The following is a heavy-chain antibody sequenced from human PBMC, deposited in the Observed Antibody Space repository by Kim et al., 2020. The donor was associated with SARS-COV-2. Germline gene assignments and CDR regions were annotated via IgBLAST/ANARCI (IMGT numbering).Heavy chain of an antibody. CDR3: AREGVQGGDY. CDR2: YI. V-gene: IGHV3-21*01. J-gene: IGHJ4*02. D-gene: IGHD2-15*01. Sequence: YIYYADSVKGRFTISRDNAKNSLYLQMNSLRAEDTAVYYCAREGVQGGDYWGQGTLVTVSS.